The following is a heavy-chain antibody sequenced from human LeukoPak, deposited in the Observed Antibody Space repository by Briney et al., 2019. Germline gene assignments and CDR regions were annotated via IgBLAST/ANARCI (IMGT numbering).Heavy chain of an antibody. CDR3: ARDRVYDYSNPRGFDY. CDR2: ISGYNGKT. CDR1: GYPFTSFG. J-gene: IGHJ4*02. D-gene: IGHD4-11*01. Sequence: ASVRVSCKASGYPFTSFGISWVRQAPGQGLEWIGWISGYNGKTNYAQNLQGRVTMTTDTSTSTACVELGSLRSDDMAVYYCARDRVYDYSNPRGFDYWGQGTLVTVSS. V-gene: IGHV1-18*03.